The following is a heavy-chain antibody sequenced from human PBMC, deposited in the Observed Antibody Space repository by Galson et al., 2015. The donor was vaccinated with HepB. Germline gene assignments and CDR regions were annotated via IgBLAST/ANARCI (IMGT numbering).Heavy chain of an antibody. J-gene: IGHJ4*02. V-gene: IGHV1-2*02. Sequence: SVKASCKASGYTFTGYYIHWVRQAPGQGRQAPGQGLEWMGWINPNSGDTNYAQNFQGRVTMTSDTSISTAYMELSRLRSDDTAVYYCARVPYYYDSSGYIDYWGQGTLVTVSS. CDR3: ARVPYYYDSSGYIDY. CDR2: INPNSGDT. D-gene: IGHD3-22*01. CDR1: GYTFTGYY.